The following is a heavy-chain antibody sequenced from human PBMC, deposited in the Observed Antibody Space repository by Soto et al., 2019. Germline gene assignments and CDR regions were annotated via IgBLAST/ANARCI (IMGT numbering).Heavy chain of an antibody. CDR1: GDSVSSGGYY. CDR2: IYDSETT. D-gene: IGHD2-8*01. Sequence: QVQLQESGPGLVMPSQTLSLTCTVSGDSVSSGGYYWNWIRQHPGSGLEWLGYIYDSETTYYNPSLESRLSISVDASKNQFSLKVTSVTPADTAVYYCARENFGVIIHDAFDLWGQGTMVTVSS. CDR3: ARENFGVIIHDAFDL. V-gene: IGHV4-31*03. J-gene: IGHJ3*01.